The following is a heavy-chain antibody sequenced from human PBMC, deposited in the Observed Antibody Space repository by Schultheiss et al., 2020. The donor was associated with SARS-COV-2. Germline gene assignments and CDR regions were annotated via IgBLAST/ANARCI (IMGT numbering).Heavy chain of an antibody. Sequence: GGSLRLSCAASGFTFINYGMHWVRQAPDKGLEWVAVISNDGSNQYYADSVKGRFTISRDNSENTLYLQMNSLRPEDTAVYHCAKTDCSDIGCKLMDVWGQGTTVTVSS. CDR3: AKTDCSDIGCKLMDV. J-gene: IGHJ6*02. CDR2: ISNDGSNQ. V-gene: IGHV3-30*18. D-gene: IGHD2-15*01. CDR1: GFTFINYG.